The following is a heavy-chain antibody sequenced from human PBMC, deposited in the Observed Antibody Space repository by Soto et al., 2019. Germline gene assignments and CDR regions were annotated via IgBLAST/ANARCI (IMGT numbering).Heavy chain of an antibody. V-gene: IGHV3-23*01. CDR1: GFTFSSYA. D-gene: IGHD5-12*01. J-gene: IGHJ4*02. CDR3: AKNSVATIRLGYDY. Sequence: EVQLLESGGGLVQPGGSLRLSCAASGFTFSSYAMSWVRQAPGKGLEWVSAISGSGGGTYYADSVKGRFTISRDNSKNTLYLQMNSLRAEDTAVYYCAKNSVATIRLGYDYWGQGTLVTVSS. CDR2: ISGSGGGT.